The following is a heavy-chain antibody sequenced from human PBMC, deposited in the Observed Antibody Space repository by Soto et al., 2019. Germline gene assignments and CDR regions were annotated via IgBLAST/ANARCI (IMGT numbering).Heavy chain of an antibody. CDR1: GFTFSIYA. CDR2: ISGSGDST. CDR3: AKDALGMATADTIDC. Sequence: GGSLRLSCAASGFTFSIYAMSWVRQAPGKGLEWVSGISGSGDSTYYADSVKGRFTISRDNAKNTLYLQTNSLRAEDTAVYYCAKDALGMATADTIDCWGQGTLVTVSS. D-gene: IGHD6-13*01. V-gene: IGHV3-23*01. J-gene: IGHJ4*02.